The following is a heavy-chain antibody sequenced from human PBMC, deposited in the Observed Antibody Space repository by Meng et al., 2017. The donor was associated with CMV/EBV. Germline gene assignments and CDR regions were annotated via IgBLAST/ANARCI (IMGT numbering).Heavy chain of an antibody. Sequence: LQLQGSGPGLVKPSETLSLTCTVSGGSISSSSYYWGWIRQPPGKGLEWIGSIYYSGSTYYNPSLKSRVTISVDTSKNQFSLKLSSVTAADTAVYYCARDSAVAGVVDYWGQGTLVTVSS. V-gene: IGHV4-39*07. CDR3: ARDSAVAGVVDY. J-gene: IGHJ4*02. D-gene: IGHD6-19*01. CDR2: IYYSGST. CDR1: GGSISSSSYY.